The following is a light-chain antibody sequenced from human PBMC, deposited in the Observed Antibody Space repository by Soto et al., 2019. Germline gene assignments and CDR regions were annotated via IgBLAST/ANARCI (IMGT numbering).Light chain of an antibody. J-gene: IGKJ5*01. CDR2: GAS. V-gene: IGKV3-20*01. CDR3: QQCGSSPT. Sequence: PGERAPISCRASQSVSSSQLAWYQQKPGQAPRLLIYGASERPTGIPDRFSGSGSGTDFTLTINRLEPEDFALYYCQQCGSSPTFGQGTRLEIK. CDR1: QSVSSSQ.